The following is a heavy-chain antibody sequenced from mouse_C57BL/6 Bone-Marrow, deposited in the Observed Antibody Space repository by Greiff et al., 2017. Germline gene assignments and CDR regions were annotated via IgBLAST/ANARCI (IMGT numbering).Heavy chain of an antibody. J-gene: IGHJ4*01. Sequence: VKLMESGPGLVQPSQSLSITCTVSGFSLTSYGVHWVRQPPGKGLEWLGVIWSGGSTDYNAAFISRLSISKDNSKSQVFFKMNRLQADDTAIYYCAKNLIYYARGYAMDYWGQGTSVTVSS. D-gene: IGHD1-1*01. CDR3: AKNLIYYARGYAMDY. CDR1: GFSLTSYG. V-gene: IGHV2-4*01. CDR2: IWSGGST.